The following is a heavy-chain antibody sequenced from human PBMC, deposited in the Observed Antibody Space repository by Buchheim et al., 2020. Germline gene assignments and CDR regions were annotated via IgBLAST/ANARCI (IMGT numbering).Heavy chain of an antibody. D-gene: IGHD3-9*01. CDR3: ARVSVDYEVSTGYYSAYYFDS. V-gene: IGHV4-4*02. J-gene: IGHJ4*02. Sequence: VHLQESGPGLVKPSGTLSLTCSVSSGSITSDNRWAWVRQPPGKGLEWLGEIYRSGSTNYNPSLSSRVTMAVDNLKNQLSLIVTSVTAADTAVYYCARVSVDYEVSTGYYSAYYFDSWGQGTL. CDR2: IYRSGST. CDR1: SGSITSDNR.